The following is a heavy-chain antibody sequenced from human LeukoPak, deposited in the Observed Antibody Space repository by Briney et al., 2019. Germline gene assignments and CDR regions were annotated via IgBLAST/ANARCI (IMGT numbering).Heavy chain of an antibody. CDR2: IYRSGST. D-gene: IGHD6-19*01. J-gene: IGHJ4*02. Sequence: SETLSLTCAVSGGSISSGGYSWSWIRQPPGKGLEWIGYIYRSGSTYYNPSLKSRVTISVDRSKNQFSLKLSSVTAADTAVYYCASGAGTVGNFDYWGQGTLVTVSS. V-gene: IGHV4-30-2*01. CDR3: ASGAGTVGNFDY. CDR1: GGSISSGGYS.